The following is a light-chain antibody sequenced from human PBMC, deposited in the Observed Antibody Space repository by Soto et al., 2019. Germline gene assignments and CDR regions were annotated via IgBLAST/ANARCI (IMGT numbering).Light chain of an antibody. CDR2: GAS. Sequence: EIVLTQSPGTLSLSPGERATLSCRASQSVSSSYLAWYQQKPGQAPRLLIYGASSRATGIPDRFRGSGSGTDFTRTISRLEPEDFAVSYCQQYGSTPLVTFGGGTKGEIK. V-gene: IGKV3-20*01. CDR3: QQYGSTPLVT. J-gene: IGKJ4*01. CDR1: QSVSSSY.